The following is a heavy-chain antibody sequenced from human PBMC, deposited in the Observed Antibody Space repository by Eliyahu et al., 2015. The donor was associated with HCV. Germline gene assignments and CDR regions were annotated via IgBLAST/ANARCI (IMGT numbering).Heavy chain of an antibody. J-gene: IGHJ4*02. Sequence: ESGGGLVQPGGSLRLSCAASGFTFSDFAMHWVRQAPGKGLEWVSGLSGGGGSISYADSVKGRFTISRDKYKNTLSLQMTSLRAEDTAVYYCAKDGFDSAGYCDHWGQGTLVTVS. CDR1: GFTFSDFA. CDR2: LSGGGGSI. CDR3: AKDGFDSAGYCDH. V-gene: IGHV3-23*01. D-gene: IGHD2-15*01.